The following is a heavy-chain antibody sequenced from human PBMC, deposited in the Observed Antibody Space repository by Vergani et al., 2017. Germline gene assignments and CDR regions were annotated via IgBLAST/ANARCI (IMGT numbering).Heavy chain of an antibody. D-gene: IGHD2-21*01. Sequence: QLQLQESGPGLVKPSETLSLTCTVSGGSISSSSYYWGWIRQPPGKGLEWIGSIYYSGSTYYNPSLKSRVTISVDRSKNQFSLKLSSVTAADTAGYYCARHHIVGGFDSWGQGTLVTVSS. J-gene: IGHJ5*01. V-gene: IGHV4-39*01. CDR1: GGSISSSSYY. CDR3: ARHHIVGGFDS. CDR2: IYYSGST.